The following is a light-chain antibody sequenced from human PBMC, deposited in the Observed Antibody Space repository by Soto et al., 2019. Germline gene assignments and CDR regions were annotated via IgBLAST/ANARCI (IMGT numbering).Light chain of an antibody. CDR3: CSYTGTDTFAV. CDR1: SSDVGNYDR. Sequence: QSALTQPASVSGSPGQSITICCTGTSSDVGNYDRVSWYQQHPGEAPKLMIYDVNKRPSGVSNRFSGSKSGNTASLTISGLQAEDEADYYCCSYTGTDTFAVFGTGTKVTVL. V-gene: IGLV2-23*02. J-gene: IGLJ1*01. CDR2: DVN.